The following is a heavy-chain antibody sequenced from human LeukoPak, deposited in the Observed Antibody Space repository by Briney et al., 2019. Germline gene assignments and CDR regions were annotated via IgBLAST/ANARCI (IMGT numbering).Heavy chain of an antibody. CDR2: IIPILGIA. Sequence: ASVKVSCKASGGTFSSYAISWVRQAPGQGLEWMGRIIPILGIANYAQKFQGRVTITADKSTSTAYVELSSLRSEDTAVYYCARDRSSGANAYYFDYWGQGTLVTVSS. V-gene: IGHV1-69*04. CDR1: GGTFSSYA. D-gene: IGHD3-22*01. J-gene: IGHJ4*02. CDR3: ARDRSSGANAYYFDY.